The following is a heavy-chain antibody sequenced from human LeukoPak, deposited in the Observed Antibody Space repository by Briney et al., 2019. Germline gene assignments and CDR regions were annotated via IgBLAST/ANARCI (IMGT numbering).Heavy chain of an antibody. D-gene: IGHD3-22*01. CDR3: ARGDYYENTGINFEDSYYGLDV. CDR2: IIPILGIA. CDR1: GGTFSSYA. V-gene: IGHV1-69*04. Sequence: VASVKVSCKASGGTFSSYAISWVRQAPGQGLEWMGRIIPILGIANYAQKFQGRVTITADKSTSTAYMELSSLRSEDTAVYYCARGDYYENTGINFEDSYYGLDVWGQGTLVSVSS. J-gene: IGHJ6*02.